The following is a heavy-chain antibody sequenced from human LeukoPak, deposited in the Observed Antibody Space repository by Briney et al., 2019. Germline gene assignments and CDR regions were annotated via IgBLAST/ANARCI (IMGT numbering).Heavy chain of an antibody. CDR1: GFTFSSYG. J-gene: IGHJ5*02. V-gene: IGHV3-30*02. Sequence: GGSLRLSCAASGFTFSSYGMHWVRQAPGKGLEWVAFIRYDGSNKYYADSVKGRFTISRDNSKNTLYLQMNSLRAEDTAVYYCAKGLQAVAAINWFDPWGQGTLVTVSS. CDR3: AKGLQAVAAINWFDP. D-gene: IGHD6-19*01. CDR2: IRYDGSNK.